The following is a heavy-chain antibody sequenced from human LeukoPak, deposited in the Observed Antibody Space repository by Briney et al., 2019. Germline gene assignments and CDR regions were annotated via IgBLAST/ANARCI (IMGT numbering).Heavy chain of an antibody. CDR1: GFTFSSNW. Sequence: GGSLRLSCAASGFTFSSNWMSWVRQAPGKGLEWVANVKQDGSETYYVDSVKGRFTISRDNAKNSLFLQMNTPRVEDTAVYYCARAYSYAFEPWGQGTLVTVSS. J-gene: IGHJ5*02. D-gene: IGHD5-18*01. V-gene: IGHV3-7*04. CDR3: ARAYSYAFEP. CDR2: VKQDGSET.